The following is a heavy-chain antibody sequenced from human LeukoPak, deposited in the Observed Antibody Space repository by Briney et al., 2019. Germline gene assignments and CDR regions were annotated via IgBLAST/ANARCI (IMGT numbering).Heavy chain of an antibody. CDR3: ARGRSGYSSSWYPYYFDY. V-gene: IGHV3-21*01. Sequence: PGGSLRLSCAASGFTFSSYSMNWVRQAPGKGLEWVSSISSSSSYIYYADSVKGRFTISRDNAKNSLYLQMNSLRAEDTAVYYCARGRSGYSSSWYPYYFDYWGQGTLVTVSS. D-gene: IGHD6-13*01. J-gene: IGHJ4*02. CDR1: GFTFSSYS. CDR2: ISSSSSYI.